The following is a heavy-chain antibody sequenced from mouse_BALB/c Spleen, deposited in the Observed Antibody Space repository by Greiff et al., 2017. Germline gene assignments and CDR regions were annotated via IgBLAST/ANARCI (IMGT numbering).Heavy chain of an antibody. CDR3: AILWPSNYFDY. V-gene: IGHV1-63*02. D-gene: IGHD1-1*02. Sequence: QVQLQQSGAELVRPGTSVKISCKASGYTFTNYWLGWVKQRPGHGLEWIGDIYPGGGYTNYNEKFKGKATLTADTSSSTAYMQLSSLTSEDSAVYFCAILWPSNYFDYWGQGTTLTVSS. J-gene: IGHJ2*01. CDR2: IYPGGGYT. CDR1: GYTFTNYW.